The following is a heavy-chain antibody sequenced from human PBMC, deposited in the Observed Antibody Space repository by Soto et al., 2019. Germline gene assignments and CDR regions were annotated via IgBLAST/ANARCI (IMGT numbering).Heavy chain of an antibody. CDR3: SKDLSPAVAGTSIDY. D-gene: IGHD6-19*01. CDR2: ISWNSGSL. Sequence: EVKLVEAGGGLVQPGSSLRLSCAASGFTFDDYAMHWVRQPPVKGLEWVSGISWNSGSLGYADSVKGRFTISRDNGKKYVYLHMNSLRAEDTAFYFCSKDLSPAVAGTSIDYWGHGTLVTVSA. V-gene: IGHV3-9*01. CDR1: GFTFDDYA. J-gene: IGHJ4*01.